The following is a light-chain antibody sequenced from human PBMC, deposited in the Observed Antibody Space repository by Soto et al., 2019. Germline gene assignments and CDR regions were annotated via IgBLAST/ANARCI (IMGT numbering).Light chain of an antibody. CDR1: SSNVGGYNY. V-gene: IGLV2-14*01. Sequence: QSVLTQPASVSGSPGQSITISCTGTSSNVGGYNYVSWYQQHPGKAPKVMIYEVSNRPSGVSNRFSGSKSGNTASLTISGLQPEDEADYYCSSYTRISTYVFGTGTKLTVL. J-gene: IGLJ1*01. CDR3: SSYTRISTYV. CDR2: EVS.